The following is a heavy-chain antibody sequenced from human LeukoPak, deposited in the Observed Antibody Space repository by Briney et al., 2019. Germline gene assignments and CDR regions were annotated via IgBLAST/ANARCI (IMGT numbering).Heavy chain of an antibody. D-gene: IGHD6-13*01. V-gene: IGHV4-39*07. Sequence: SETLSLTCTVSSGSISTSNYYWGWVRQPPGKGLEWIGSIYHSGSTYYNPSLKSRVTISVDTSKNQFSLKLSSVTAADTAVYYCARSDSAAAGSTFDYWGQGTLVAVSS. CDR2: IYHSGST. CDR3: ARSDSAAAGSTFDY. J-gene: IGHJ4*02. CDR1: SGSISTSNYY.